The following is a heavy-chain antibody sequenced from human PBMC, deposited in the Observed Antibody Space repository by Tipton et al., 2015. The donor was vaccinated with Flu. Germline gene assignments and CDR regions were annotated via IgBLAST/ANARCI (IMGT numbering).Heavy chain of an antibody. D-gene: IGHD2-2*01. J-gene: IGHJ6*02. CDR1: GGSFSGYY. V-gene: IGHV4-34*01. CDR3: ARAGYCSSTSCYWPPYYYYGMDV. Sequence: TLSLTCAVYGGSFSGYYWSWIRQPPGKGLEWIGEINHSGSTNYNPSLKSRVTISVDTSKNQFSLKLSSVTAADTAVYYCARAGYCSSTSCYWPPYYYYGMDVWGQGPPVPVSS. CDR2: INHSGST.